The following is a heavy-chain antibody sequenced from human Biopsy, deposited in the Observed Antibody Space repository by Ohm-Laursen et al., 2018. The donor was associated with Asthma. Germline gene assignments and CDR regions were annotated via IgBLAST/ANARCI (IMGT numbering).Heavy chain of an antibody. CDR3: ARGNHHLDYGGNSGAFDI. D-gene: IGHD4-23*01. CDR2: ISYDGSNK. Sequence: SLRLSCAASGFTFSSYGMHWVRQAPGKGLEWVAVISYDGSNKYYADSVKGRFTISRDNSKDTLYLQMNSLRAEDTAVYYCARGNHHLDYGGNSGAFDIWGQGTVVSVSS. V-gene: IGHV3-30*03. CDR1: GFTFSSYG. J-gene: IGHJ3*02.